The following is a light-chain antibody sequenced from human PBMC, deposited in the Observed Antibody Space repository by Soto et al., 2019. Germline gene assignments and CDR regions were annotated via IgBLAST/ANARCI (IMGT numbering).Light chain of an antibody. V-gene: IGLV2-8*01. CDR3: CTDTGRDFYI. CDR1: SSDVGVHNF. CDR2: EVT. J-gene: IGLJ2*01. Sequence: QSALTQPPSASGSLGQSVTISCTGTSSDVGVHNFVSWYQQSPGKAPKLLIYEVTKRPAGVPDRFSGSKSGNTASLTVSGLQAEDEADYYCCTDTGRDFYILGGGTKLT.